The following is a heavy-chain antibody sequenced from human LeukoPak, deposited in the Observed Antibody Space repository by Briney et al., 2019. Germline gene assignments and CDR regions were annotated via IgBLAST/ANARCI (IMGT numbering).Heavy chain of an antibody. Sequence: GGSLRLSCTASGFSFSNYAMIWVSQAPGKGLEWVSAISGGGDSTDYADSVKGWFTISRDNTKNTLYLQVDSLRAEDTAVYFCAKAHGGYYYDSSGDYWGQGALVTVSS. D-gene: IGHD3-22*01. J-gene: IGHJ4*02. CDR3: AKAHGGYYYDSSGDY. CDR1: GFSFSNYA. V-gene: IGHV3-23*01. CDR2: ISGGGDST.